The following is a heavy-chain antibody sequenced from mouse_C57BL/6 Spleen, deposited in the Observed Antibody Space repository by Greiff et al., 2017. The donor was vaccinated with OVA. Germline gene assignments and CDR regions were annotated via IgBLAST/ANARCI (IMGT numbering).Heavy chain of an antibody. CDR3: ARNGGNDVYFDV. D-gene: IGHD2-2*01. Sequence: QVQLQQSGPGLVQPSQSLSITCTVSGFSLTSYGVHWVRQSPGKGLEWLGVIWSGGSTDYNAAFISRLSISKDNSKSQVFFKMNSLQADDTAKYYCARNGGNDVYFDVWGTGTTVTVSS. V-gene: IGHV2-2*01. CDR1: GFSLTSYG. CDR2: IWSGGST. J-gene: IGHJ1*03.